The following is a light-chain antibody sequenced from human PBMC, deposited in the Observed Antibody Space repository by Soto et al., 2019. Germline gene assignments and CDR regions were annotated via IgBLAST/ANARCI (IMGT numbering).Light chain of an antibody. CDR2: DVS. Sequence: QSVLTQPRSVSGPPGPSVSISCSGTSSDVGTYNYVSWYQQHPGKAPKLMIYDVSKRPSGVPDRFSGSKSGNTASLTISGLQAEDEADYYCCSFTSTTARVFGGGTKLTVL. J-gene: IGLJ3*02. V-gene: IGLV2-11*01. CDR1: SSDVGTYNY. CDR3: CSFTSTTARV.